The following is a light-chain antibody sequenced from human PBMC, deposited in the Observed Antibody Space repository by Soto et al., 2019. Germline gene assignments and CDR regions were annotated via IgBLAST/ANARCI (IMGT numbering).Light chain of an antibody. V-gene: IGKV1-5*03. Sequence: DIQMTQSPSTLSASVGDRVTITCRASQSISSWLAWYQQKPGKAPKLLIYKASSLESGVPSRFSGSGSGTEFTLTISSRQPDDFATYYCQQYHSFPRTFGQGTKVEIE. CDR2: KAS. J-gene: IGKJ2*02. CDR1: QSISSW. CDR3: QQYHSFPRT.